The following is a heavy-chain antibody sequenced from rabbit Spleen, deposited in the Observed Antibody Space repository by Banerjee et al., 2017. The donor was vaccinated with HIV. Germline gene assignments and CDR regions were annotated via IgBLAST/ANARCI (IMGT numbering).Heavy chain of an antibody. Sequence: QEQLEESGGDLVQPEGSLTLTCTASGFSFSGSYWICWVRQAPGKGLEWIACIYGASSGSTYYASWAKGRFTISKSSSTTVTLQLTSLTAADTATYFCARDGSGWGANFNLWGPGTLVTVS. CDR2: IYGASSGST. D-gene: IGHD4-1*01. V-gene: IGHV1S45*01. J-gene: IGHJ4*01. CDR1: GFSFSGSYW. CDR3: ARDGSGWGANFNL.